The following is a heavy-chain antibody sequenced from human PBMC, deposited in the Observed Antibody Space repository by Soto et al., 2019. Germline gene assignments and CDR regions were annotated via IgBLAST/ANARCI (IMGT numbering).Heavy chain of an antibody. V-gene: IGHV6-1*01. CDR3: ARGPSSLAH. D-gene: IGHD2-15*01. J-gene: IGHJ4*02. Sequence: QVQLQQSGPGLVKPSQTLSLTCAISGDSVSSNNAAWNWIRQSPSRGLEWLGRTYYRSKWYSYYAASVRSRISINPDTSNSQFSLLLKSVTPEDTAVYYCARGPSSLAHWGQGIVVTVSS. CDR2: TYYRSKWYS. CDR1: GDSVSSNNAA.